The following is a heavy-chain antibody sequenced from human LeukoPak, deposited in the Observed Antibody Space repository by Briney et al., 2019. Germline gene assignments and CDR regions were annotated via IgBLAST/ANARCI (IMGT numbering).Heavy chain of an antibody. J-gene: IGHJ4*02. CDR1: GFTFSSYW. V-gene: IGHV3-7*03. D-gene: IGHD6-25*01. Sequence: GGSLRLSCAASGFTFSSYWMNWARQAPGKGLEWVASINHNGNVNYYVDSVKGRFTISRDNAKNSLYLQMSNLRAEDTAVYYCARDLYNSASKWGQGTLVTVSS. CDR3: ARDLYNSASK. CDR2: INHNGNVN.